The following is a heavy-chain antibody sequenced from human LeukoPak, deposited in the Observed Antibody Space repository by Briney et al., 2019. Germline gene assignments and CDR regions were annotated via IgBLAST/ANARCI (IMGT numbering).Heavy chain of an antibody. D-gene: IGHD2-8*01. CDR3: ALIPYCTTITCYYFDY. CDR2: IIPILGIA. CDR1: GGTFSSYA. Sequence: GASVKVSCKASGGTFSSYAISWVRQAPGQGLEWMGRIIPILGIANYAQNLQGRVTMTTDTSTSTAYMELRSLRFDDTAVYYCALIPYCTTITCYYFDYWGQGTLVTVSS. J-gene: IGHJ4*02. V-gene: IGHV1-69*04.